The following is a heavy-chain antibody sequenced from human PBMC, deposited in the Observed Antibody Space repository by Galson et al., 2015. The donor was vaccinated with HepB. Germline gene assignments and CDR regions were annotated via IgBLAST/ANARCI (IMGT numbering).Heavy chain of an antibody. CDR1: GFTFSNYN. CDR2: ISSSSSFI. Sequence: SLRLSCAASGFTFSNYNMNWVRQAPGKGLEWVSSISSSSSFIYYADSVKGRFTISRDNAKSSLTLQMNSLRGEDTAVYYCVRDGDIVLMVHAIGSAWFDPWGQGTLVTVSS. J-gene: IGHJ5*02. V-gene: IGHV3-21*01. D-gene: IGHD2-8*01. CDR3: VRDGDIVLMVHAIGSAWFDP.